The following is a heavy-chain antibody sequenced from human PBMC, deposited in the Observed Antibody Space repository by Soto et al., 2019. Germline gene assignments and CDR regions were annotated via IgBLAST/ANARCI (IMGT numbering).Heavy chain of an antibody. CDR3: ARVGIVVVPAAIAYYFDY. D-gene: IGHD2-2*01. Sequence: PSETLSLTCTVSGGSISIGGYYWSWTRQHPGKGLEWIGYIYYSGSTYYNPSLKSRVTISVDTSKNQFSLKLSSVTAADTAVYYCARVGIVVVPAAIAYYFDYWGQGTLVTVSS. V-gene: IGHV4-31*03. J-gene: IGHJ4*02. CDR2: IYYSGST. CDR1: GGSISIGGYY.